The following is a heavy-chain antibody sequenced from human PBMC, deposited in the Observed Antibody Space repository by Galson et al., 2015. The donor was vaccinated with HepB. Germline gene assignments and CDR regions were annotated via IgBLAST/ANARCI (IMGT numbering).Heavy chain of an antibody. CDR3: ARTDYGDYFAFDI. CDR2: ISSSSSYT. Sequence: SLRLSCAASGFTFSDYYMSWIRQAPGKGLEWVSYISSSSSYTNYADSVKGRFTISRDNAKNSLYLQMNSLRAEDTAVYYCARTDYGDYFAFDIWGQGTMVTVSS. J-gene: IGHJ3*02. D-gene: IGHD4-17*01. V-gene: IGHV3-11*06. CDR1: GFTFSDYY.